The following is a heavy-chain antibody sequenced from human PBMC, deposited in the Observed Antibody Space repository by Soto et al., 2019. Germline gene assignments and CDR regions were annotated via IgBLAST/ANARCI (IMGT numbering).Heavy chain of an antibody. CDR1: GYTFTSYS. J-gene: IGHJ4*02. CDR3: ARVLGIAVAADY. Sequence: ASVKVSCKASGYTFTSYSINWARQAPGRGLEWMGWISGYNGNTNYAQKFQGRVTMTTDTSTSTVYMELRSLRSDDTAVYYCARVLGIAVAADYWGQGTLVTVSS. D-gene: IGHD6-19*01. CDR2: ISGYNGNT. V-gene: IGHV1-18*04.